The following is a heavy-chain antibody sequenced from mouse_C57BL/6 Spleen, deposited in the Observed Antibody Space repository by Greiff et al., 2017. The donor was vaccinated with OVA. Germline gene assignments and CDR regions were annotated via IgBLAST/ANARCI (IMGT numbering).Heavy chain of an antibody. CDR3: ARETAGTGYFDV. CDR2: IYPSDSET. D-gene: IGHD4-1*01. J-gene: IGHJ1*03. CDR1: GYTFTSYW. V-gene: IGHV1-61*01. Sequence: VKLQQPGAELVRPGSSVKLSCKASGYTFTSYWMDWVKQRPGQGLEWIGNIYPSDSETHYNQKFKDKATLTVDKSSSTAYMQLSSLTSEDSAVYYCARETAGTGYFDVWGTGTTVTVSS.